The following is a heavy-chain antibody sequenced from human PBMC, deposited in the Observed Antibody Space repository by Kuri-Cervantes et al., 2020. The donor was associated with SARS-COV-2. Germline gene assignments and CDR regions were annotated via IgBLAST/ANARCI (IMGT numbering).Heavy chain of an antibody. J-gene: IGHJ4*02. CDR3: ALLWFGELPDDY. V-gene: IGHV1-3*01. CDR2: INAGNGNT. D-gene: IGHD3-10*01. Sequence: ASVKVSCKASGYTFTSYAMHWVRQAPGQRLEWMGWINAGNGNTKYSQKFQGRVTITRDTSASTAYKELSSLRSEDTAVYYCALLWFGELPDDYWGQGTLVTVSS. CDR1: GYTFTSYA.